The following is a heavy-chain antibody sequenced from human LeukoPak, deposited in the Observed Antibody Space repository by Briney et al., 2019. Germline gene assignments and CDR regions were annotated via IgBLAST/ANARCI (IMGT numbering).Heavy chain of an antibody. CDR3: ARGTTGTTWGY. CDR1: GFTFSSYG. CDR2: ISSSGSTI. D-gene: IGHD1-1*01. V-gene: IGHV3-48*04. J-gene: IGHJ4*02. Sequence: GGSLRLSCAASGFTFSSYGMHWVRQAPGKGLEWVSYISSSGSTIYYADSVKGRFTISRDNAKNSLYLQMNSLRAEDTAVYYCARGTTGTTWGYWGQGTLVTVSS.